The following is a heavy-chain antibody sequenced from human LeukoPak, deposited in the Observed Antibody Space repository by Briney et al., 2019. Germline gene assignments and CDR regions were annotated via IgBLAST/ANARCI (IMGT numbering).Heavy chain of an antibody. CDR3: AGSAPVTTVTIYYYYYYMDV. D-gene: IGHD4-11*01. J-gene: IGHJ6*03. CDR1: GGSISSYY. CDR2: IYTSGST. Sequence: SETLSLTCTVSGGSISSYYWSWIRQPAGKGLEWIGRIYTSGSTNYNPSLKSRVTISVDTSKNQFSLKLSSVTAADTAVYYCAGSAPVTTVTIYYYYYYMDVWGKGTTVTVSS. V-gene: IGHV4-4*07.